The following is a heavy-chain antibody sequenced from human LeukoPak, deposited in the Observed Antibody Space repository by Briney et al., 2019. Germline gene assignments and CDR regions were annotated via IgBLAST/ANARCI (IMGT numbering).Heavy chain of an antibody. Sequence: GGSLRLSCAASGFTFSSYPMSWVRQAPGKGLEWVSVIIGSGITTFYADSVKGRFTISRDNSKNTLYPQMNSLRAEDTAIYYCAKLWTGSYPRYFDYWGQGTLVTVSS. J-gene: IGHJ4*02. CDR2: IIGSGITT. D-gene: IGHD3-10*01. CDR1: GFTFSSYP. V-gene: IGHV3-23*01. CDR3: AKLWTGSYPRYFDY.